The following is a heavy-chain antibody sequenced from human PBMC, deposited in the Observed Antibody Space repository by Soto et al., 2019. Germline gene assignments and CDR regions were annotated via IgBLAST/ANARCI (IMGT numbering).Heavy chain of an antibody. CDR3: AHSRDYRGFFDY. V-gene: IGHV2-5*01. Sequence: QITLKESGPTLVKPTQTLTLTCSFYGFSFISSGVGVAWIRQPPGKAVEWLASIYWNDDKRFTPSVSGRLTSTKDTSKNPVVLTMTNMYSEDTATYYCAHSRDYRGFFDYWGQGTLVTVSS. CDR1: GFSFISSGVG. D-gene: IGHD2-21*01. CDR2: IYWNDDK. J-gene: IGHJ4*02.